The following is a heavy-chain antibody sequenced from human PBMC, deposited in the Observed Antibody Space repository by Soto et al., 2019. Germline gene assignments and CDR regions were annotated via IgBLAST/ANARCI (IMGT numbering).Heavy chain of an antibody. J-gene: IGHJ4*02. CDR3: ARDLGGSGSYYGYFDY. V-gene: IGHV1-69*13. CDR2: IIPIFGTA. CDR1: GGTFSSYA. Sequence: SVKVSCKASGGTFSSYAISWVRQAPGQGLEWMGGIIPIFGTANYAQKFQGRVTITADESTSTAYMELSSLRSEDTAVYYCARDLGGSGSYYGYFDYWGQGTLVTVSS. D-gene: IGHD1-26*01.